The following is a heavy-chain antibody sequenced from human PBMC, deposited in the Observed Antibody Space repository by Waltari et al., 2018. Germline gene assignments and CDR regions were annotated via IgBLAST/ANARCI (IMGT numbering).Heavy chain of an antibody. CDR2: IYPGDSDT. CDR3: ARHSPDSGYTGGFDY. J-gene: IGHJ4*02. V-gene: IGHV5-51*01. CDR1: GYSFTSYW. Sequence: EVQLVQSGAEVKKQGESLKISCKGSGYSFTSYWSGWVRQMPGKGLEWMGNIYPGDSDTRYSPSFQGQVTISADKSISTAYLQWSSLKASDTAMYYCARHSPDSGYTGGFDYWGQGTLVTVSS. D-gene: IGHD5-12*01.